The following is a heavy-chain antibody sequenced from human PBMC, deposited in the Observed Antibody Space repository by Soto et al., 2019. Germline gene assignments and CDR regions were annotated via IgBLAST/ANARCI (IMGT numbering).Heavy chain of an antibody. Sequence: SETLSLTCTVSGGSISSGGYYWSWIRQHPGKGLEWIGYIFYSGTTYYNPSLKSRVTISVDTSKNHFSLHLTSVTAADTAVYYCARRYGDYFDFWGQGTQVTVSS. CDR3: ARRYGDYFDF. V-gene: IGHV4-31*03. CDR2: IFYSGTT. CDR1: GGSISSGGYY. D-gene: IGHD4-17*01. J-gene: IGHJ4*02.